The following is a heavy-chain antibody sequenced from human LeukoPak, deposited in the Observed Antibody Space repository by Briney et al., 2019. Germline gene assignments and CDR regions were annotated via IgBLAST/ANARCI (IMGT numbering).Heavy chain of an antibody. V-gene: IGHV3-23*01. J-gene: IGHJ6*02. CDR2: ISGSGGST. D-gene: IGHD3-9*01. CDR1: GFTFSSYA. Sequence: GGSLRLSCAASGFTFSSYAMSWVRQAPGKGLEWVSAISGSGGSTYYADSVKGRFTISRDNSKNTLYQQMNSLRAEDTAVYYCAKLGRYYDILTGYYTYYYYGMDVWGQGTTVTVSS. CDR3: AKLGRYYDILTGYYTYYYYGMDV.